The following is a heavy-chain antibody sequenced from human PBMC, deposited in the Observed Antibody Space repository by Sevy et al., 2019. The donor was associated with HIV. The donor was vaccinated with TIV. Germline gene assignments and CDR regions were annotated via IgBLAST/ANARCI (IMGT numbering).Heavy chain of an antibody. CDR3: VNDLDGSGWRNWFDP. Sequence: GGSLRLSCSASGFTFSSYAMHWVRQAPGKGLEYVSAISSNGGSTYYADSVKGRFTISRDNSKNTLYLQMSSLRAEDTAVDYCVNDLDGSGWRNWFDPWGQGTLVTVSS. J-gene: IGHJ5*02. CDR1: GFTFSSYA. CDR2: ISSNGGST. V-gene: IGHV3-64D*06. D-gene: IGHD6-19*01.